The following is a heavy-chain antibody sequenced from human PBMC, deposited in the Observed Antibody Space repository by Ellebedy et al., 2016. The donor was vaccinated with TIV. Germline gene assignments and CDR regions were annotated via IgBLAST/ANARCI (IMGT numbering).Heavy chain of an antibody. CDR2: IYYGGST. Sequence: MPSETLSLTCTVSGGSISSSSYYWGWLRQPPGKGLEWIGSIYYGGSTYYNPSLKSRVTISVDTSKNQFSLKLTSVAAADTAAYYCARHIPTDSGDNWFDPWGQGTTVTVSS. CDR3: ARHIPTDSGDNWFDP. V-gene: IGHV4-39*01. J-gene: IGHJ5*01. CDR1: GGSISSSSYY. D-gene: IGHD4-17*01.